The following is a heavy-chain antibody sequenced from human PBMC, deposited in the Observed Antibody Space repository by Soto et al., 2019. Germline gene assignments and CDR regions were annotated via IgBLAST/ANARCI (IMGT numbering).Heavy chain of an antibody. J-gene: IGHJ6*02. CDR3: ARYKSNYYYCTDV. D-gene: IGHD1-20*01. CDR2: IYYSGST. V-gene: IGHV4-61*08. CDR1: GGTITRGGYC. Sequence: SETLSLTYTVSGGTITRGGYCWTWIRQPPVKGLEWMGHIYYSGSTSYNPSLTSRVTISVDTSKNQFSLKLSSVTAADTAVYYCARYKSNYYYCTDVWGQGTTVTVSS.